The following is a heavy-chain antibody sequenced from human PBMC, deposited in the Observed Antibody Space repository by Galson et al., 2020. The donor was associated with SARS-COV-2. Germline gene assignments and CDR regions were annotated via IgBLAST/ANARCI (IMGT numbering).Heavy chain of an antibody. CDR3: ATVPAVREYYDILTGYYKRLEDYYGMDV. J-gene: IGHJ6*02. Sequence: ASVKVSCKVSGYTLTELSMHWVRQAPGKGLEWMGGFDPEDGETIYAQKFQGRVTMTEDTSTDTAYMELSSLRSEDTAVYYCATVPAVREYYDILTGYYKRLEDYYGMDVWGQGTTVTVSS. V-gene: IGHV1-24*01. CDR1: GYTLTELS. D-gene: IGHD3-9*01. CDR2: FDPEDGET.